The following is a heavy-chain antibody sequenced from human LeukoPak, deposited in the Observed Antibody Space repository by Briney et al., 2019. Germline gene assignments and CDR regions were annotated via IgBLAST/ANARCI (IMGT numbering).Heavy chain of an antibody. CDR3: ARAQAWDSSDPNWFDP. Sequence: ASVKVSCKASGYTFTSYYMHWVRQAPGQGPEWMGIINPSGGSTSYAQKFQGRVTMTRDTSTSTVYTELSSLRSEDTAVYYCARAQAWDSSDPNWFDPWGQGTLVTVSS. CDR2: INPSGGST. J-gene: IGHJ5*02. CDR1: GYTFTSYY. V-gene: IGHV1-46*01. D-gene: IGHD6-19*01.